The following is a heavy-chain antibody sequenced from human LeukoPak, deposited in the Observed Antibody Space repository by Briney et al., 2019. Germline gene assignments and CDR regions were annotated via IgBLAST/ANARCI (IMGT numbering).Heavy chain of an antibody. V-gene: IGHV3-23*01. D-gene: IGHD3-3*01. Sequence: GGSLRLSCAASGFTFSSYAMIWVRQAPGKGLEWVSGVTGSGSTTSYSDSVKGRFAISRDNSKNTLFLQMNSLRAEDAALYYCAKGLAFLDAFDIWGQGTVVTVFS. CDR2: VTGSGSTT. J-gene: IGHJ3*02. CDR3: AKGLAFLDAFDI. CDR1: GFTFSSYA.